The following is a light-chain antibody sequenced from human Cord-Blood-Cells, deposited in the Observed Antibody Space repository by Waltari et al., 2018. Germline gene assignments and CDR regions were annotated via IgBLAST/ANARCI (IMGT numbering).Light chain of an antibody. CDR3: QQSYSTLRT. Sequence: IKMTPSPSSLSASVGDTITITCRASQSISSYLNWYQQKPGKAPKLLIYAASSLQSGVPSRFSGSGSGTDFTLTISSLQPEDFATYYCQQSYSTLRTFGQGTKVEIK. J-gene: IGKJ1*01. CDR1: QSISSY. V-gene: IGKV1-39*01. CDR2: AAS.